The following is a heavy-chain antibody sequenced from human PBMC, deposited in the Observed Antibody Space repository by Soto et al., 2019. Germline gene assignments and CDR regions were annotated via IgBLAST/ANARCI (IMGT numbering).Heavy chain of an antibody. J-gene: IGHJ4*02. CDR1: GFTFSDYY. CDR2: ISSSGSTI. Sequence: GWSLRLSCAASGFTFSDYYMSWIRQAPGKGLEWVSYISSSGSTIYYADSVKGRFTISRDNAKNSLYLQMNSLRAEETAVYYYARTPITGTSYWGQGPLVTVSS. D-gene: IGHD1-20*01. CDR3: ARTPITGTSY. V-gene: IGHV3-11*01.